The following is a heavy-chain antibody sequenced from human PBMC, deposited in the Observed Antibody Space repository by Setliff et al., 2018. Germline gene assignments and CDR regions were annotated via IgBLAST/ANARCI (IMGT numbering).Heavy chain of an antibody. V-gene: IGHV4-4*07. CDR1: GGSISNYY. CDR2: VHASGST. J-gene: IGHJ6*02. Sequence: PSETLSLTCTVSGGSISNYYWSWIRQPAGKGLEWIGRVHASGSTNYNPSLKSRVTLSVDTSKNQFSLNLNSVTAADTAVYYCARDTGSEEGPPHLVVLTANGLDVWGQGTTVTVSS. CDR3: ARDTGSEEGPPHLVVLTANGLDV. D-gene: IGHD2-21*02.